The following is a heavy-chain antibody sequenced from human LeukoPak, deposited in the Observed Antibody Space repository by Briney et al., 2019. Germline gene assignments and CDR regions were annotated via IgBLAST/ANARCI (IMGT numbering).Heavy chain of an antibody. J-gene: IGHJ4*02. CDR3: AREVAVAGIDLDY. CDR1: GFTFSSYS. Sequence: GGSLRLSCAASGFTFSSYSMNWVRQAPGKGLEWVSYISSSSGTIYYADSVKGRFTISRDNAKNSLYLQMNSLRAEDTAVYYCAREVAVAGIDLDYWGQGTLVTVSS. V-gene: IGHV3-48*04. D-gene: IGHD6-19*01. CDR2: ISSSSGTI.